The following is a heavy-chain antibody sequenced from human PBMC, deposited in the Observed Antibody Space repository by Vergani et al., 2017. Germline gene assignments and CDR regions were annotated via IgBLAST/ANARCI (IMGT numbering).Heavy chain of an antibody. J-gene: IGHJ6*02. V-gene: IGHV1-69*06. Sequence: QVQLVQSGAEVKKPGSSVKVSCKASGGTFSSYAISWVRQAPGKGLEWMGGIIPIFGTANYAQKLQGRVTITGDKSTSTAYMELSSLRSEDTAVDYCARDQYGSGRTGYYYGMDVWGQGTTVTVSS. CDR2: IIPIFGTA. CDR3: ARDQYGSGRTGYYYGMDV. D-gene: IGHD3-10*01. CDR1: GGTFSSYA.